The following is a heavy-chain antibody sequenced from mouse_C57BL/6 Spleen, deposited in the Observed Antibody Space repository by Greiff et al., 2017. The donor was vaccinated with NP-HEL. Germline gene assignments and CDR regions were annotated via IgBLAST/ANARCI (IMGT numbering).Heavy chain of an antibody. CDR1: GYAFSSSW. V-gene: IGHV1-82*01. CDR2: IYPGDGDT. J-gene: IGHJ1*03. D-gene: IGHD1-1*01. CDR3: EIAKVVAARYLDV. Sequence: VQLQQSGHELVKPGASVKISCKASGYAFSSSWMNWVKQRPGKGLEWIGRIYPGDGDTNYNGKFKGKTTLTADKTSSTAYMQLSSLTSEDAAVYFREIAKVVAARYLDVWGKGTTVNVSS.